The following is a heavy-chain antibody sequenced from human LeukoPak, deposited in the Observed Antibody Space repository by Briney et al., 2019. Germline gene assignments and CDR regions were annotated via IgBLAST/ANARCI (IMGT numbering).Heavy chain of an antibody. V-gene: IGHV3-15*01. CDR3: TTDAMYNWNDA. CDR1: GFTFNNAW. J-gene: IGHJ5*02. Sequence: GGSLRLSCAASGFTFNNAWMSWVRQAPGKGLEWVGRIRSKTDGETTDYAAPVKGRFIISRDDSKNTLYLQMNSLETEDTAVYYCTTDAMYNWNDAWGQGTLVTVSS. CDR2: IRSKTDGETT.